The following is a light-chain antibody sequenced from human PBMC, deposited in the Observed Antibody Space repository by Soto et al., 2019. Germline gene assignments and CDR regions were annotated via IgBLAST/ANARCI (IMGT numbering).Light chain of an antibody. Sequence: EIVLTQSPGTLSLSPGERATLSCRASQSVISRYLAWYQQRPGQAPRVLIYGASSRATGIPDRFSGSASGTDFTLTISRLEPEDFAVYYCHQYGISPWTLGQGTKVDIK. CDR1: QSVISRY. V-gene: IGKV3-20*01. J-gene: IGKJ1*01. CDR2: GAS. CDR3: HQYGISPWT.